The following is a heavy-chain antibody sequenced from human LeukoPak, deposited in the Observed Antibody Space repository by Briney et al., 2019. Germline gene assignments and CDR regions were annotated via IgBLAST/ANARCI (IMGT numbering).Heavy chain of an antibody. J-gene: IGHJ4*02. D-gene: IGHD6-13*01. CDR3: ARDGSGDSSSWYRGFDY. Sequence: GGSLRLSCAASGFTFSDAWMSWVRQAPGKGLEWVAVISYDGSNKYYADSVKGRFTISRDNSKNTLYLQMNSLRAEDTAVYYCARDGSGDSSSWYRGFDYWGQGTLVTVSS. CDR2: ISYDGSNK. CDR1: GFTFSDAW. V-gene: IGHV3-30-3*01.